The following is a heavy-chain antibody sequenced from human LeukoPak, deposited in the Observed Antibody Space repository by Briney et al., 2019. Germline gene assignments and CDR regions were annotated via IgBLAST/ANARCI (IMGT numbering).Heavy chain of an antibody. D-gene: IGHD1-7*01. CDR2: IYYSGST. CDR3: ARGGVNWNYDY. CDR1: GGSISSYY. V-gene: IGHV4-59*08. J-gene: IGHJ4*02. Sequence: SETLSLTCTVSGGSISSYYWSWIRQPPGKGLEWIGYIYYSGSTNYNPSLKSRVTISVDTSKNQFSLNLSSVTAADTAIYYCARGGVNWNYDYWGQGTLVTVSS.